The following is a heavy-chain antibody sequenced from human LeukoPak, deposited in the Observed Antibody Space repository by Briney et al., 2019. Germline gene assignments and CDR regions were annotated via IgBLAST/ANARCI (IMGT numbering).Heavy chain of an antibody. CDR2: IKPNSGGT. CDR3: AREISLAAAGTLDAFDI. CDR1: GYTFTGYY. Sequence: ASLKVSCKASGYTFTGYYMHWVRQAPGQGLEWMGWIKPNSGGTNYAQKFQGRVTMTRDTSISTAYMELSRLRSDDTAVYYCAREISLAAAGTLDAFDIWGQGTMVTVSS. J-gene: IGHJ3*02. V-gene: IGHV1-2*02. D-gene: IGHD6-13*01.